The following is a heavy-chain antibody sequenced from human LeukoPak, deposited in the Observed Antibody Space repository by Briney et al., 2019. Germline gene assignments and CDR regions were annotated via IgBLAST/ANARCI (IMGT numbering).Heavy chain of an antibody. J-gene: IGHJ4*02. CDR2: ISGSGGST. Sequence: GGSLRLSCAASGFTFSSYAMNWVRQAPGKGLEWVSVISGSGGSTYYADSVKGRFTISRDNAKNSLYLQMNSLRDEDTAVYYCASYDYVWGSYRSIDYWGQGTLVTVSS. V-gene: IGHV3-23*01. CDR3: ASYDYVWGSYRSIDY. D-gene: IGHD3-16*02. CDR1: GFTFSSYA.